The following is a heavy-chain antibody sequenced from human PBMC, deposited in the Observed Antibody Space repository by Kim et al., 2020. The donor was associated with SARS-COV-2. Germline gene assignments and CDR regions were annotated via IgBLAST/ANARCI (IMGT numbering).Heavy chain of an antibody. CDR2: ISSNGGST. J-gene: IGHJ3*02. Sequence: GGSLRLSCSASGFTFSSYAMHWVRQAPGKGLEYVSAISSNGGSTYYADSVKGRFTISRDNSKNTLYLQMSSLRAEDTAVYYCVKEGLYYDILTGYYPLAFDIWGQGTMVTVSS. CDR3: VKEGLYYDILTGYYPLAFDI. V-gene: IGHV3-64D*06. CDR1: GFTFSSYA. D-gene: IGHD3-9*01.